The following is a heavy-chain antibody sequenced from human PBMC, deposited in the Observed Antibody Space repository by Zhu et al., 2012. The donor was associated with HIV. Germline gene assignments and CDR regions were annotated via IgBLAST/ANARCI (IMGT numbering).Heavy chain of an antibody. J-gene: IGHJ3*02. CDR2: INHSGST. CDR1: GGSFSGYY. D-gene: IGHD4-23*01. V-gene: IGHV4-34*01. CDR3: ASQQRDDYGGKVAFDI. Sequence: QVQLQQWGAGLLKPSETLSLTCAVYGGSFSGYYWSWIRQPPGKGLEWIGEINHSGSTNYNPSLKSRVTISVDTSKNQFSLKLSSVTAADTAVYYCASQQRDDYGGKVAFDIWGQGTMVTVSS.